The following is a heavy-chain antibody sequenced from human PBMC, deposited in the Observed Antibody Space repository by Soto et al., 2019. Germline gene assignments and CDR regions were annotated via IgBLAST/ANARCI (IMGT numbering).Heavy chain of an antibody. Sequence: QVQLVQSGAEVKKPGASVKVSCKASGYTVTSYGIRWVRQAPGQGLEWMGWISADNGNTNYAQKLQGRVTMTTDTYTSTAYMELRSLRCDDTAVYYCASGGGGSWMNCHYGMDVWGQGTTVTVSS. V-gene: IGHV1-18*01. CDR1: GYTVTSYG. CDR2: ISADNGNT. CDR3: ASGGGGSWMNCHYGMDV. J-gene: IGHJ6*02. D-gene: IGHD2-15*01.